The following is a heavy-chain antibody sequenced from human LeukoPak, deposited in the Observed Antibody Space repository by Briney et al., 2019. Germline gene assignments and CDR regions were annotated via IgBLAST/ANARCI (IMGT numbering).Heavy chain of an antibody. J-gene: IGHJ6*02. D-gene: IGHD2-2*01. CDR1: GGSTNSYY. Sequence: SETLSLTCTVSGGSTNSYYWSWIRQPPGKGLEWIGYIYYSGSTNYNPSLKSRVTISVDTSKNQFSLKLSSVTAADTAVYYCARGVREYQLPYYYYGMDVWGQGTTVTVSS. CDR2: IYYSGST. CDR3: ARGVREYQLPYYYYGMDV. V-gene: IGHV4-59*01.